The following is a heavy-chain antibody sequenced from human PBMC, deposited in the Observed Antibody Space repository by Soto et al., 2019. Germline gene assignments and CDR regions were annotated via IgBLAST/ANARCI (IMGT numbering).Heavy chain of an antibody. V-gene: IGHV3-21*01. Sequence: GGSLRLSCAASGFTFSSYSMNWVRQAPGKGLEWVSSISSSSSYIYYADSVKGRFTISRDNAKNLLYLQMNSLRAEDTAVYYCARDPRGYYYDSSGPIDYWGQGTLVTVSS. CDR1: GFTFSSYS. D-gene: IGHD3-22*01. CDR3: ARDPRGYYYDSSGPIDY. J-gene: IGHJ4*02. CDR2: ISSSSSYI.